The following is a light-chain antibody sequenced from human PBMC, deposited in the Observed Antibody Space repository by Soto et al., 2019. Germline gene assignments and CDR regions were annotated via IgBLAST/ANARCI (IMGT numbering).Light chain of an antibody. CDR1: SSDVGGYNY. V-gene: IGLV2-14*01. CDR3: SSYTSSSTYVV. Sequence: QSVLTQPASVSGSPGQSITLSCTGTSSDVGGYNYVSWYQQHPGKAPKLMIYEVSSRPSGVSNRFSGSKSGNKASLTISGLQAEEEADYYCSSYTSSSTYVVFGGGTKLTVL. J-gene: IGLJ2*01. CDR2: EVS.